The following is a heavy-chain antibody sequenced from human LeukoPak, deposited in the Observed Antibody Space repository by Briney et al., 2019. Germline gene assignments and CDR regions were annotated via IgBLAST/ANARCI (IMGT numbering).Heavy chain of an antibody. CDR3: ARHDERGDSYGFFEY. J-gene: IGHJ4*02. Sequence: PSETLSLTCTVSGASMRSYYWSWIRQPPRKGLAWIGYVYTTGSSNYNPSLKSRVTISVDTSKRQVYLKLNSVSAADTAVYYCARHDERGDSYGFFEYWGQGILATVSS. CDR2: VYTTGSS. CDR1: GASMRSYY. V-gene: IGHV4-4*09. D-gene: IGHD5-18*01.